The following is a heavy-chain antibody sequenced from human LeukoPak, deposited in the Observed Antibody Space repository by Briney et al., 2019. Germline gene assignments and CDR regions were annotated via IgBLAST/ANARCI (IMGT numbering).Heavy chain of an antibody. Sequence: GRSLRLSCAASGFTFSSYGMHWVRQAPGKGLEWVAVISYGGSNKYYADSVKGRFTISRDNSKNTLYLQMNSLRAEDTAVYYCAKDRDRYCSGGSCWRLDYWGQGTLVTVSS. CDR2: ISYGGSNK. J-gene: IGHJ4*02. CDR3: AKDRDRYCSGGSCWRLDY. CDR1: GFTFSSYG. V-gene: IGHV3-30*18. D-gene: IGHD2-15*01.